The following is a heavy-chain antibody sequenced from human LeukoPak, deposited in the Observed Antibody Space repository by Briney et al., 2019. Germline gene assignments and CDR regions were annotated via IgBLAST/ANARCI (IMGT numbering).Heavy chain of an antibody. J-gene: IGHJ6*02. CDR1: GGSISSYY. CDR3: ARDWLNYYDSSGYVDGMDV. Sequence: SETLSLTCTVSGGSISSYYWSWIRQPAGKGLEWIGRIYTSGSTNYNPSLKSRVTMSVDTSKNQFSLKLSSVTAADTAVCYCARDWLNYYDSSGYVDGMDVWGQGTTVTVSS. CDR2: IYTSGST. V-gene: IGHV4-4*07. D-gene: IGHD3-22*01.